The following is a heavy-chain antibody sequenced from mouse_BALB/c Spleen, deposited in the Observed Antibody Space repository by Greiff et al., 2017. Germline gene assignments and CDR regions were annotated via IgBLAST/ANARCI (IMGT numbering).Heavy chain of an antibody. D-gene: IGHD2-4*01. CDR2: INPSNGGT. J-gene: IGHJ3*01. CDR1: GYTFTSYY. Sequence: VQLQQPGAELVKPGASVKLSCKASGYTFTSYYMYWVKQRPGQGLEWIGGINPSNGGTNFNEKFKSKATLTVDKSSSTAYMQLSSLTSEDSAVYYCTRWGYDYDEAYWGQGTLVTVSA. V-gene: IGHV1S81*02. CDR3: TRWGYDYDEAY.